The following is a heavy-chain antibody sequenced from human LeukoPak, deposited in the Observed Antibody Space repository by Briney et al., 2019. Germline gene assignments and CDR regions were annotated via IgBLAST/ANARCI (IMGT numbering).Heavy chain of an antibody. J-gene: IGHJ6*02. V-gene: IGHV4-34*01. D-gene: IGHD2/OR15-2a*01. CDR2: SDHGGST. Sequence: SETLSLTCAVGGGSLRGYFWSGVRQPPGKGLEWIGESDHGGSTNYNTSLKSRLTISVDTSKNEISLKLSSVTAADTAVYYCAALKRVQYSTTWVYYGMDVWSQGTPVTVSS. CDR1: GGSLRGYF. CDR3: AALKRVQYSTTWVYYGMDV.